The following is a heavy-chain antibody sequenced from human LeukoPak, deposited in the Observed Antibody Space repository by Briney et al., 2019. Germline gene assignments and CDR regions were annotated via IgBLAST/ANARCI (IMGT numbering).Heavy chain of an antibody. Sequence: ASVKVSCKASGYTFTTSGISWVRQAPGQGLEWMGWISGYNRNTNYAQKFQGRVTMTTDTSTSTVYMELSRLRPDDTAVYYCARDGTYYIGSGSPWYLDLWGRGTLVTVSS. CDR1: GYTFTTSG. CDR3: ARDGTYYIGSGSPWYLDL. V-gene: IGHV1-18*01. D-gene: IGHD3-10*01. CDR2: ISGYNRNT. J-gene: IGHJ2*01.